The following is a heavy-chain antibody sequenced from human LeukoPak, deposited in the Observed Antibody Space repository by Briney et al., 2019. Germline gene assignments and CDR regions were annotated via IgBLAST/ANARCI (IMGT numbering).Heavy chain of an antibody. CDR3: ASLIRFGELCVY. V-gene: IGHV3-21*01. CDR2: ISSSSSYI. J-gene: IGHJ4*02. D-gene: IGHD3-10*01. Sequence: GGSLRLSCAASGFTFSSYSMNWVRQAPGKGLEWVSSISSSSSYIYYADSVKGRFTISRDNAKNSLYLQMNSLRAEDTSVYYCASLIRFGELCVYWGQGTLVTVSS. CDR1: GFTFSSYS.